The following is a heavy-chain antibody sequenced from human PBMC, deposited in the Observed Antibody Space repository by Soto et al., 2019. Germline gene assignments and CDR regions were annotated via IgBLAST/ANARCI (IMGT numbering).Heavy chain of an antibody. D-gene: IGHD2-15*01. J-gene: IGHJ4*02. CDR2: INPSGGST. V-gene: IGHV1-46*01. CDR3: ARGVVVVVGPELFDY. Sequence: ASVKVSCKASGYTFTSYYMHWVRQAPGQGLEWMGIINPSGGSTSYAQKFQGRVTMTRDTSTSTVYMELSSLRSEDTAVYYCARGVVVVVGPELFDYWGQGTLVTVSS. CDR1: GYTFTSYY.